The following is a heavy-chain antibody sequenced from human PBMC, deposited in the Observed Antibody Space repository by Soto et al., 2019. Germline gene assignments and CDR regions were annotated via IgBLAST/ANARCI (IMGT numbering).Heavy chain of an antibody. CDR1: GFTFSRFD. CDR3: ARGGPTVRDYSYYYMDV. V-gene: IGHV3-13*01. J-gene: IGHJ6*03. CDR2: IDTAGDT. Sequence: GGSLRLSCAASGFTFSRFDMHWVRQATGEGLEWVSAIDTAGDTYYPGSVKGRFTISRENAKNSLYLQMNSLRAGDTAVYYCARGGPTVRDYSYYYMDVWGKGTTVTVSS. D-gene: IGHD3-16*01.